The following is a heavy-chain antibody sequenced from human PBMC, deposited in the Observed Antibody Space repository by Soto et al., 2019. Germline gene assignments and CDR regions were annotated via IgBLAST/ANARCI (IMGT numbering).Heavy chain of an antibody. CDR1: GGTFSSYR. CDR2: IVPIYRTA. J-gene: IGHJ4*02. CDR3: VRDSGAKLSSS. V-gene: IGHV1-69*01. Sequence: QVQLVQSGAEVKKPGSSVTVSCKASGGTFSSYRINWVRQAPGQGLEWVGGIVPIYRTADYAQKFQGRVTITADESARTAYMELRSLKSQDMAVYYCVRDSGAKLSSSWGQGTLVTVSS. D-gene: IGHD2-2*01.